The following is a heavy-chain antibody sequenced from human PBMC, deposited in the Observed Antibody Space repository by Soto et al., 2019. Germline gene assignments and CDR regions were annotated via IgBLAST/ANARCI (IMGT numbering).Heavy chain of an antibody. CDR2: ISSNSAYI. V-gene: IGHV3-21*01. D-gene: IGHD6-13*01. CDR1: GLTFRSFT. Sequence: GGSLRLSCAASGLTFRSFTMNWVRQSPGKGLEWVSTISSNSAYIYYTDALRGRFTISRDNAKNSLHLQMNSLRAEDTAVYYCTRDASRDSSARGWFDPWGPGTLVTVSS. J-gene: IGHJ5*02. CDR3: TRDASRDSSARGWFDP.